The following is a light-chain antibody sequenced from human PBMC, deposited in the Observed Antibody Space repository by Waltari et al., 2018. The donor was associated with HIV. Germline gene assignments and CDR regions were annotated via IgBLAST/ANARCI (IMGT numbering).Light chain of an antibody. CDR3: CSYSSSGTVL. Sequence: QPASTPGPLGHVHTSFCFGSGNTVGGCTVFCWYQQSPDKAPRLVIYDVSNRPSGVSGRFSGSKSGSAASLTISGLQPEDEADYYCCSYSSSGTVLFGGGTRLTVL. J-gene: IGLJ2*01. V-gene: IGLV2-14*03. CDR2: DVS. CDR1: GNTVGGCTV.